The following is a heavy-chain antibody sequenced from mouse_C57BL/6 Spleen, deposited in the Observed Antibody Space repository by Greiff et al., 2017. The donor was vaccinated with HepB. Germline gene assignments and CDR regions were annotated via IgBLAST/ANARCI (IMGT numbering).Heavy chain of an antibody. D-gene: IGHD2-4*01. CDR2: IYPRSGNT. Sequence: QVQLKESGAELARPGASVKLSCKASGYTFTSYGISWVKQRTGQGLEWIGEIYPRSGNTYYNEKFKGKATLTADKSSSTAYMELRSLTSEDSAVYFCARGGYYDYDGEFYAMDYWGQGTSVTVSS. V-gene: IGHV1-81*01. CDR3: ARGGYYDYDGEFYAMDY. CDR1: GYTFTSYG. J-gene: IGHJ4*01.